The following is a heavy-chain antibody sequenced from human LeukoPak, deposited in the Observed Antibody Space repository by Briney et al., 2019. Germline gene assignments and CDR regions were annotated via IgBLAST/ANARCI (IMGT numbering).Heavy chain of an antibody. CDR1: GDSISGYF. CDR2: IYNSETT. Sequence: SETLSLTCTVSGDSISGYFWSWIRQPAGKGLEWIGRIYNSETTNYNPSLKSRVTMSVDTTKNQFSLKLSSVAAADTAVYYCARDVRHAFDIWGQGTMVTVSS. CDR3: ARDVRHAFDI. V-gene: IGHV4-4*07. J-gene: IGHJ3*02.